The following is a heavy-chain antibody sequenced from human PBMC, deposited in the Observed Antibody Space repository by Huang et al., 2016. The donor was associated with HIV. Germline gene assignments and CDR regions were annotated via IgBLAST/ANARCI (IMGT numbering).Heavy chain of an antibody. Sequence: EVQLVESGGGLVQPGGSLGLSCAASGFKFGDYAMHWVRQIPGRGLGWVCGISGQNDRPRYADSVRGRFTISRDNTRKSLYLEMTGLRPEDTGFYFCAKDINRGIWSYDGFDFWGQGTLVSVSS. CDR3: AKDINRGIWSYDGFDF. V-gene: IGHV3-9*01. CDR2: ISGQNDRP. D-gene: IGHD5-12*01. J-gene: IGHJ3*01. CDR1: GFKFGDYA.